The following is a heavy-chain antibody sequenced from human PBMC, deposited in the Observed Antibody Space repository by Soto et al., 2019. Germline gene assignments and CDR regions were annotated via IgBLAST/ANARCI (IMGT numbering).Heavy chain of an antibody. CDR1: GVSIHDSHCF. CDR3: GRVVEGATRHTDFDS. Sequence: SDTLCISCAFSGVSIHDSHCFWGWIRQPPGKGLEFIANVYYSGGAHYNPSFKSRVTISVDTATNQVSLRMSSVTAADTAVYFCGRVVEGATRHTDFDSWGQGTLVTVS. D-gene: IGHD2-21*01. J-gene: IGHJ5*01. CDR2: VYYSGGA. V-gene: IGHV4-39*01.